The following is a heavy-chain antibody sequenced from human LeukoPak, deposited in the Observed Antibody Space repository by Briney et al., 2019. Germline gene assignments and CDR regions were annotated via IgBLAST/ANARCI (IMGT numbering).Heavy chain of an antibody. CDR2: ISYSGST. V-gene: IGHV4-59*01. Sequence: SESLSLTCTVSGGSISSYYWSWFRQPPGKGLELLAYISYSGSTNYNPSLKSRVTISLDTSKNQVSLKLSSVTAADTAVYYCARDRGITVAGRGYWYFDLWGRGTLVTVSS. J-gene: IGHJ2*01. D-gene: IGHD6-19*01. CDR1: GGSISSYY. CDR3: ARDRGITVAGRGYWYFDL.